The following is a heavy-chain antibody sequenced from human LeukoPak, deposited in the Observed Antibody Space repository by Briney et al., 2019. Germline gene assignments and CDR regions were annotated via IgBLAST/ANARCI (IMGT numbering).Heavy chain of an antibody. J-gene: IGHJ3*02. V-gene: IGHV3-53*01. D-gene: IGHD3-16*01. Sequence: GGSLRLSCAASEVTVTNNYMSWVRQAPGKGLQWVSVIYPGGNIYYADSVKGRFIISRDNSKNTLSLQMNSLTADDTAVYYCVRGPRYYDDSGVHYGVFDIWGQGTLVTVSS. CDR1: EVTVTNNY. CDR3: VRGPRYYDDSGVHYGVFDI. CDR2: IYPGGNI.